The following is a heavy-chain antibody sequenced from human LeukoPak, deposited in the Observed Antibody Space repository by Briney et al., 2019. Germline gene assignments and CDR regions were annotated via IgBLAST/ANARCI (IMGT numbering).Heavy chain of an antibody. D-gene: IGHD1-26*01. V-gene: IGHV4-39*01. CDR2: IYYSGST. J-gene: IGHJ5*02. Sequence: SETLSLTCTVSGGSISSSGYYWGWIRQPPGKGLEWIASIYYSGSTYYNPSLESRVTISVDTSKNQLSLKLSSLTAADTAVYYCARHEYSGSYYGLSWFDPWGQGTLVTVSS. CDR1: GGSISSSGYY. CDR3: ARHEYSGSYYGLSWFDP.